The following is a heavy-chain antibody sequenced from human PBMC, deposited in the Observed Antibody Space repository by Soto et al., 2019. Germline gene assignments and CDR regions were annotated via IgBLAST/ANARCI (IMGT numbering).Heavy chain of an antibody. Sequence: SETLSLTCVVSGNSISTTNWWSWVRQSPGKGLEWIGEIYHSGSTNYDPSLKSRVTISVDKSKNQFSLKLSSVTAADTAVYYCARDVGYHYDGSPSGQFDFWGQGTLVTVSS. CDR3: ARDVGYHYDGSPSGQFDF. CDR2: IYHSGST. V-gene: IGHV4-4*02. D-gene: IGHD3-22*01. J-gene: IGHJ4*02. CDR1: GNSISTTNW.